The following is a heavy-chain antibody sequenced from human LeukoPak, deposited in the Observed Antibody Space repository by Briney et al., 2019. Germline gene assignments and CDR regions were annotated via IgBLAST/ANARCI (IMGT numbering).Heavy chain of an antibody. V-gene: IGHV1-69*04. D-gene: IGHD5-18*01. CDR3: ARLDYVDTAPPALDY. J-gene: IGHJ4*02. CDR2: IIPILGIA. CDR1: GGTFSSYA. Sequence: ASVKVSCKASGGTFSSYAISWVRQAPGQGLEWMGRIIPILGIANYAQKFQGRVTITADKSTSTAYMELSSLRSEDTAVYYCARLDYVDTAPPALDYWGQGTLVTVSS.